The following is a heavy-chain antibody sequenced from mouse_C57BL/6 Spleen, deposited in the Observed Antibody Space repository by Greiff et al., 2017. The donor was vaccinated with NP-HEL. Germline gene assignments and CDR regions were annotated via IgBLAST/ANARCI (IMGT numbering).Heavy chain of an antibody. D-gene: IGHD1-1*01. V-gene: IGHV1-69*01. CDR1: GYTFTSYW. CDR3: ARRKITTVPDYYAMDY. CDR2: IDPSDSYT. J-gene: IGHJ4*01. Sequence: QVQLKQPGAELVMPGASVKLSCKASGYTFTSYWMHWVKQRPGQGLEWIGEIDPSDSYTNYNQKFKGKSTLTVDKSSSTAYMHLSSLTSEDSAVYYCARRKITTVPDYYAMDYWGQGTSVTVSS.